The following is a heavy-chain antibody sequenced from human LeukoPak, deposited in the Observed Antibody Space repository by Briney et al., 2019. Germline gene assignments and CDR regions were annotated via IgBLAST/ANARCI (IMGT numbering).Heavy chain of an antibody. J-gene: IGHJ4*02. CDR1: GFTFSSYA. CDR2: ISGSGGST. V-gene: IGHV3-23*01. Sequence: PGGSLRLSCAASGFTFSSYAMSWVRQAPGKGLEWVSAISGSGGSTYYADSVKGRFTISRDNSKNTLYLQMNSLRAEDTAVYYSAKEPDNYDFWSGYYFDYWGQGTLVTVSS. D-gene: IGHD3-3*01. CDR3: AKEPDNYDFWSGYYFDY.